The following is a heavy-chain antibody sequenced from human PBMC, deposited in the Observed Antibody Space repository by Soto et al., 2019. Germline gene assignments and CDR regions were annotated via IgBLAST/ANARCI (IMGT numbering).Heavy chain of an antibody. CDR3: ARGRGWMGYYYYGMDV. CDR1: GGSFSGYY. CDR2: INHSGST. Sequence: PSETLSLTCAVYGGSFSGYYWSRIRQPPGKGLEWIGEINHSGSTNYNPSLKSRVTISVDTSKNQFSLKLSSVTAADTAVYYCARGRGWMGYYYYGMDVWGQGTTVTVSS. D-gene: IGHD5-12*01. V-gene: IGHV4-34*01. J-gene: IGHJ6*02.